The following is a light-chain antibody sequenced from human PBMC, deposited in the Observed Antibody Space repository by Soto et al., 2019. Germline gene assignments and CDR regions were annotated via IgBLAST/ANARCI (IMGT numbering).Light chain of an antibody. V-gene: IGLV2-23*01. Sequence: QSALTQPASVSGSPGQSITISCSGSISDVGSSGPVSWYQHHPGQVPKLIIYEGSRRPSGVSSRFSGSRTGNTASLTITGLQAEDEANYYCCSYVGARTYVFGTGTKLTVL. CDR2: EGS. J-gene: IGLJ1*01. CDR1: ISDVGSSGP. CDR3: CSYVGARTYV.